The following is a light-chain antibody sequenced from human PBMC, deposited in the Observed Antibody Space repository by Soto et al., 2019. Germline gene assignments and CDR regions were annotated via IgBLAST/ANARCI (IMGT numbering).Light chain of an antibody. CDR3: GTWDGSLSTVV. J-gene: IGLJ2*01. Sequence: QSVLTQPPSVSAAPGQKVTISCSGSRSNIGNNYVSWYQMLLGTAPKLLIYDNNKRPSGIPDRFSGSKSGTSATLGITGLQTGDEADYYCGTWDGSLSTVVFGGGTKVTVL. CDR1: RSNIGNNY. CDR2: DNN. V-gene: IGLV1-51*01.